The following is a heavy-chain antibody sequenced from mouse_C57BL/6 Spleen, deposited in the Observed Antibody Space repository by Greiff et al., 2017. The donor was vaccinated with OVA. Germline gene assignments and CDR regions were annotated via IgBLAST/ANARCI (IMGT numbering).Heavy chain of an antibody. CDR1: GFTFSDYG. CDR2: ISSGSSTI. D-gene: IGHD4-1*01. J-gene: IGHJ2*01. CDR3: AGDPGRYFDY. V-gene: IGHV5-17*01. Sequence: EVKLMESGGGLVKPGGSLKLSCAASGFTFSDYGMHWVRQAPEKGLEWVAYISSGSSTIYYADTVKGRFTISRDNAKNTLFLQMTSLRSEDTAMYYCAGDPGRYFDYWGQGTTLTVSS.